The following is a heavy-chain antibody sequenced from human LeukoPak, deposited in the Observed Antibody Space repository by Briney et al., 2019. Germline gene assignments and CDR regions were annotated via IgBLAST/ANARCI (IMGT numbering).Heavy chain of an antibody. D-gene: IGHD3-22*01. CDR3: ARERDPGYYDTNVYRRVNAFDI. CDR2: INSDGINT. J-gene: IGHJ3*02. Sequence: GGSLRLSCAASGFTFSNYWMHWVRQAPGKGLVWVSRINSDGINTSYADSVKGRFTISRDNAKNTLTLQMNSLRAEDTAVYYCARERDPGYYDTNVYRRVNAFDIWGQGTMVTVSS. V-gene: IGHV3-74*01. CDR1: GFTFSNYW.